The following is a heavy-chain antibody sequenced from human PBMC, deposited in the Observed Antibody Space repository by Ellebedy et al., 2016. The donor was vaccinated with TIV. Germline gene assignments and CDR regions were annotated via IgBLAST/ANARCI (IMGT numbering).Heavy chain of an antibody. V-gene: IGHV4-59*08. D-gene: IGHD1-26*01. J-gene: IGHJ4*02. Sequence: MPSETLSLTCTVSGGSISSNYWDWIRQPPGKGLEWIGYIYNSVITNYNPSRKSRVTMSVDTSKRQLSLKLRSVTATDTAVYYCARRYSGSSYHYFDYWGQGTLVIVSS. CDR1: GGSISSNY. CDR3: ARRYSGSSYHYFDY. CDR2: IYNSVIT.